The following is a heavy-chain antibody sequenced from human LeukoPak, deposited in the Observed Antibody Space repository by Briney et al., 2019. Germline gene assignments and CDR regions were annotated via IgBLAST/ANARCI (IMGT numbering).Heavy chain of an antibody. D-gene: IGHD3-10*01. CDR2: INHSGST. Sequence: SETLSLTCAVYGGSFSGYYWSWIRQPPGKGLEWIGEINHSGSTNYNPSLKSRVTISVDTSKNQFSLKLSSVTAADTAVYYCARGGPGLLWFGEWPNWFDPWGQGTLVTVSS. J-gene: IGHJ5*02. CDR3: ARGGPGLLWFGEWPNWFDP. CDR1: GGSFSGYY. V-gene: IGHV4-34*01.